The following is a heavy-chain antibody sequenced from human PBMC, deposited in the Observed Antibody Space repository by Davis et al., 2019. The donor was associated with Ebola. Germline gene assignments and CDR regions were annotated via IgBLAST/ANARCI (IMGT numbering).Heavy chain of an antibody. V-gene: IGHV3-30*04. CDR2: TSHNERER. Sequence: GESLKISCVASGFTFSNHAMHWVRQAPGKGLEWVAVTSHNERERFYGESVQGRFTISRDNSENVLYLQMDSLRPDDTAIYFFAIALHDEFLDYWGQGTPVTVSS. J-gene: IGHJ4*02. CDR3: AIALHDEFLDY. D-gene: IGHD3-3*01. CDR1: GFTFSNHA.